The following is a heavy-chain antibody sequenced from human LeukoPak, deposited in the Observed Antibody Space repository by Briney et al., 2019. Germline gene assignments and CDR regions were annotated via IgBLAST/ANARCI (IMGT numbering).Heavy chain of an antibody. J-gene: IGHJ4*02. Sequence: GGALRLSCAASGFAFSSYAMSWVRQAPGEGLEWVSTISSSGGSTYYADPVKGRFTVSRDNSKNTVFLQMNSLRAEDTAVYYCAKDLGRDGYEIFDYWGQGTLVTVSS. V-gene: IGHV3-23*01. CDR3: AKDLGRDGYEIFDY. CDR2: ISSSGGST. CDR1: GFAFSSYA. D-gene: IGHD5-24*01.